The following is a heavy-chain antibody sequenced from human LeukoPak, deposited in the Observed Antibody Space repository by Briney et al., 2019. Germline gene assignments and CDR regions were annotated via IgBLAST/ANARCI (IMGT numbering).Heavy chain of an antibody. CDR3: ARHKQLARYFDL. D-gene: IGHD6-6*01. CDR1: GGSISSSSYY. Sequence: PSETLSLTCTVSGGSISSSSYYWGWIRQPPGKGLEWIGSIYYSGSTYYNPSLKSRVTISVDTYKNQFSLKLSSVTAADTAVYYCARHKQLARYFDLWGRGTLVTVSS. V-gene: IGHV4-39*01. J-gene: IGHJ2*01. CDR2: IYYSGST.